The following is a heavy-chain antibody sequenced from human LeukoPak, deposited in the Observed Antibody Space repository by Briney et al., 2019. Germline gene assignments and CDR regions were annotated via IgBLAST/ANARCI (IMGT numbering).Heavy chain of an antibody. J-gene: IGHJ4*02. CDR3: ARGYCGSTSCFNFDY. CDR2: ISAYNGNT. D-gene: IGHD2-2*01. CDR1: GYTFTTYV. Sequence: GASVKVSCKASGYTFTTYVINWVRQAPGQGLEWMGWISAYNGNTNYAQRLQGRVTMTTDTSTSTAYMELRSLRSDDTAVYYCARGYCGSTSCFNFDYWGQGTLVTVSS. V-gene: IGHV1-18*01.